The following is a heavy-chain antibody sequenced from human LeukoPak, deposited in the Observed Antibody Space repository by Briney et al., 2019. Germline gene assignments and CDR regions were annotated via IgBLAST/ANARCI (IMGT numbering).Heavy chain of an antibody. D-gene: IGHD2-2*01. Sequence: GGSLRLSCAASRFTFSNFAMSWVRQAPGKGLEWVSAISGSGGSTYYADSVKGRFTISRDNSKNALFLQMNSLRAEDTAVYYRAKSGPYCSSTSCNYFDYWGQGTLVTVSS. CDR3: AKSGPYCSSTSCNYFDY. J-gene: IGHJ4*02. CDR1: RFTFSNFA. CDR2: ISGSGGST. V-gene: IGHV3-23*01.